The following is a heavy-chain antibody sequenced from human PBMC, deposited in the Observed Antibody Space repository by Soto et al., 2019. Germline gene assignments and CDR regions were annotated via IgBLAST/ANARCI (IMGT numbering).Heavy chain of an antibody. D-gene: IGHD1-26*01. CDR3: ARRMVGATTGYYFDY. V-gene: IGHV4-39*01. Sequence: SETLSLTCTVSGGSISSSSYYWGWIRQPPGKGLEWIGSIYYSGSTYYNPSLKSRVTISVDTSKNQFSLKLSSVTAADTAVYYCARRMVGATTGYYFDYWGQGTLVTVSS. CDR2: IYYSGST. J-gene: IGHJ4*02. CDR1: GGSISSSSYY.